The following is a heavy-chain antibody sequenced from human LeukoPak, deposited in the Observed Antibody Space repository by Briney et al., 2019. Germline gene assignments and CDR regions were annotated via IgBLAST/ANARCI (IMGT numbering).Heavy chain of an antibody. J-gene: IGHJ6*03. D-gene: IGHD3-10*01. Sequence: GGSLRLSCTDSGFTFGDYAMSWVRQAPGKGLEWVGFIRSKAYGGTTEHAASVKGRFTISRDDSKSIAYLQMNSLKTEDTAVYYCTRYDSGSGSYYKGRYYYYYMDVWGKGTTVTVSS. V-gene: IGHV3-49*04. CDR1: GFTFGDYA. CDR3: TRYDSGSGSYYKGRYYYYYMDV. CDR2: IRSKAYGGTT.